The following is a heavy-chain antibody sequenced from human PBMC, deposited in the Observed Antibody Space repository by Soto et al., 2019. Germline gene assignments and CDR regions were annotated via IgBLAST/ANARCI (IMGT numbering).Heavy chain of an antibody. CDR3: ASQASGWYPDY. J-gene: IGHJ4*02. Sequence: QVQLQESGPGLVKPSQTLSLTCTVSGGSISSGGYYWSWLRQHPGKGLEWIGYIFDSGTTYYNPSLTSRATISVDPSKSQFSLRLTSVTATDTAVYYCASQASGWYPDYWGQGTLVTVSS. CDR2: IFDSGTT. V-gene: IGHV4-31*03. D-gene: IGHD6-19*01. CDR1: GGSISSGGYY.